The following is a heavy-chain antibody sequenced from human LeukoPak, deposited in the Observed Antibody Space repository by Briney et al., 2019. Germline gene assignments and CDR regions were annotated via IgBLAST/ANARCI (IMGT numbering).Heavy chain of an antibody. D-gene: IGHD3-3*01. CDR2: KHPTGDST. CDR1: VYTFTKYY. Sequence: GASVKVSCKASVYTFTKYYMNWVRQAPGQGLEWMGIKHPTGDSTNYAQKFQGRVTLTRDTSTGTFYMELSSLTSEDTAVYYCARHDFDLPMIYSFFVHWGQGTLVTVSS. CDR3: ARHDFDLPMIYSFFVH. J-gene: IGHJ5*02. V-gene: IGHV1-46*01.